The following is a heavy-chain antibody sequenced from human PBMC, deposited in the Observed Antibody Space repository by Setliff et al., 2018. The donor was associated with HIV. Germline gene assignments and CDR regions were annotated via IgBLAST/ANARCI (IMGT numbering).Heavy chain of an antibody. CDR2: INPNSGGT. Sequence: GASVKVSCKASGYTFTGYYMHWVRQAPGQGLEWMGWINPNSGGTNYAQKFQGRVTMTRDTSISTAYMELSSLSSDDTAVYYCARTASVTMIRGSLRPWGQGTLVTVSS. J-gene: IGHJ5*02. CDR3: ARTASVTMIRGSLRP. D-gene: IGHD3-10*01. CDR1: GYTFTGYY. V-gene: IGHV1-2*02.